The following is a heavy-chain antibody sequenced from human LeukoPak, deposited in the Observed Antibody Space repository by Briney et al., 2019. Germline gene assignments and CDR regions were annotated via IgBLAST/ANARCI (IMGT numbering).Heavy chain of an antibody. Sequence: GGSLRLSCAASGFTVSSNYMSWVRQAPGKGLEWVSVIYSGGSTYYADSVKGRFTISRDNAKNSLYLQMNSLRAEDTAVYYCARAFDWTFDYWGQGTLVTVSS. CDR1: GFTVSSNY. V-gene: IGHV3-53*01. CDR3: ARAFDWTFDY. CDR2: IYSGGST. D-gene: IGHD3-9*01. J-gene: IGHJ4*02.